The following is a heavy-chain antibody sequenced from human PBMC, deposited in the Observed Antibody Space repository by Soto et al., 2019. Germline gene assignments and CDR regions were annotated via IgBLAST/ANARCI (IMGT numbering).Heavy chain of an antibody. CDR2: ISYDGSNK. D-gene: IGHD3-3*01. CDR3: AKDPQYYDFWSGYPQGCYFQH. Sequence: GGSLRLSCAASGFTFSSYGMHWVRQAPGKGLEWVAVISYDGSNKYYADSVKGRFTISRDNSKNTLYLQMNSLRAEDTAVYYCAKDPQYYDFWSGYPQGCYFQHWGQGTLVTVSS. V-gene: IGHV3-30*18. CDR1: GFTFSSYG. J-gene: IGHJ1*01.